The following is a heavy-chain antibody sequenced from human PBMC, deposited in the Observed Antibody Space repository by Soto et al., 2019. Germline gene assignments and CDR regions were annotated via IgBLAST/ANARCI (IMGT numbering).Heavy chain of an antibody. J-gene: IGHJ6*02. D-gene: IGHD5-18*01. CDR2: IWYDGSNK. CDR3: ARDQRSVQLWPSYGMDV. V-gene: IGHV3-33*01. CDR1: GFTFSSYG. Sequence: GGSLRLSCAASGFTFSSYGMHWVRQAPGKGLEWVAVIWYDGSNKYYADSVKGRFTISRDNSKNTLYLQMNSLRAEDTAVYYWARDQRSVQLWPSYGMDVWGQGTTVTVS.